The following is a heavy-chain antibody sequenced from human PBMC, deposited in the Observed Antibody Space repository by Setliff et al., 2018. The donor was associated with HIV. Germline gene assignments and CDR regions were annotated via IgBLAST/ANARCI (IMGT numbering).Heavy chain of an antibody. CDR2: MNKDGVGT. Sequence: GASVKVSCQASGDTSTIHDIHWVRQAPGQGLEWMGIMNKDGVGTTYAQKFQGRVTLTRDRSTNTGYMDMNSQRSEDTAGYYSARVAVPGLGYFQSWARAPWSPSPQ. CDR3: ARVAVPGLGYFQS. CDR1: GDTSTIHD. J-gene: IGHJ1*01. V-gene: IGHV1-46*01. D-gene: IGHD6-19*01.